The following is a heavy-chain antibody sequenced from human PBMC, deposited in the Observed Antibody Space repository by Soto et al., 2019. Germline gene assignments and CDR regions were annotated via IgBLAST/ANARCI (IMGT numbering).Heavy chain of an antibody. CDR2: ISGSGVST. V-gene: IGHV3-23*01. CDR3: APDRSVAATENYYYGMDV. CDR1: GFTFSSYA. Sequence: GGSLRLSCAASGFTFSSYAMSWVRQAPGKGLEWVSAISGSGVSTYYADSVKGRFTIARNKSKDTLYLHMNSLRAEDTAVYYCAPDRSVAATENYYYGMDVWGQGTTVTVSS. D-gene: IGHD2-15*01. J-gene: IGHJ6*02.